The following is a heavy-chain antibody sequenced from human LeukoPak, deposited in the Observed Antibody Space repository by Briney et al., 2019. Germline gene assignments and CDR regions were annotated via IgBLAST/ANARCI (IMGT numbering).Heavy chain of an antibody. Sequence: GRSLRLSCAASGFTFRSYALHWVRQAPGKGLEWVAVIWYDGNNKYYADSVKGRFTISRDNSKNALYLQMHSLRAEDTAVYYCAKDRLVYCGGDCSFDSCGQGTLVTVSS. CDR2: IWYDGNNK. CDR1: GFTFRSYA. J-gene: IGHJ4*02. V-gene: IGHV3-33*06. CDR3: AKDRLVYCGGDCSFDS. D-gene: IGHD2-21*02.